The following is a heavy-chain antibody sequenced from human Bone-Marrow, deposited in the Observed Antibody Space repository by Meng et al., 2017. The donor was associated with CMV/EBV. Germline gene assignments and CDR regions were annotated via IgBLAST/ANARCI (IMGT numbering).Heavy chain of an antibody. V-gene: IGHV1-8*01. CDR3: ARVSVRKTRAIAARRDWFDP. Sequence: ASVKVSCKASGYTFTSYDINWARQATGQGLEWMGWMNPNSGNTGYAQKFQGRVTMTRNTSISTAYMELSSLRSEDTAVYYCARVSVRKTRAIAARRDWFDPWGQGTLVTVSS. J-gene: IGHJ5*02. D-gene: IGHD6-6*01. CDR1: GYTFTSYD. CDR2: MNPNSGNT.